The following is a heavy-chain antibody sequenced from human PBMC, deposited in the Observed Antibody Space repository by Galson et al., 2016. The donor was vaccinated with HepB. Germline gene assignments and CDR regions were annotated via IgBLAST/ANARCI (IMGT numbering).Heavy chain of an antibody. Sequence: SLRLSCAASGFPFSSYWLHWVRQAPGKGLVWVSRINSDVRNIGYADSVKGRFTISRDNAKNTLYLEMNSLRAEDTAVYYCAKAVGGSSVSLPDYWGQGALVTVSS. CDR2: INSDVRNI. D-gene: IGHD1-26*01. CDR1: GFPFSSYW. J-gene: IGHJ4*02. CDR3: AKAVGGSSVSLPDY. V-gene: IGHV3-74*01.